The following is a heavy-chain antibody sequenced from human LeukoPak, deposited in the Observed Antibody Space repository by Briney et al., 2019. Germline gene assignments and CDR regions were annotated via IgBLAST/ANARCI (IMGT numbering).Heavy chain of an antibody. CDR3: AKDLYGDYDFDC. CDR1: GFTFNNYA. J-gene: IGHJ4*02. Sequence: AGGSLRLSCAASGFTFNNYAMNWVRQAPGKGLEWVSVITSSGSTYYADSVKGRFTISRGNSKNTLYLQMNSLRAEDTAIYYCAKDLYGDYDFDCWGRGTLVTVSS. CDR2: ITSSGST. D-gene: IGHD4-17*01. V-gene: IGHV3-23*01.